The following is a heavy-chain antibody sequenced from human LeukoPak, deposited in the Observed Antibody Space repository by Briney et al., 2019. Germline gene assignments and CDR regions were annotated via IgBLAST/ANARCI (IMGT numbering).Heavy chain of an antibody. CDR3: AKEGRGRTYYYGSGSAIGYYYGMDV. V-gene: IGHV3-30*18. J-gene: IGHJ6*02. Sequence: GRSLRLSCAASGFTFSSYGMHWVRQAPGKGLEWVALISYDGSNKYYADSVKGRFTISRDNSKNTLYLQMNSLRAEDTAVYYCAKEGRGRTYYYGSGSAIGYYYGMDVWGQGTTITVSS. CDR2: ISYDGSNK. D-gene: IGHD3-10*01. CDR1: GFTFSSYG.